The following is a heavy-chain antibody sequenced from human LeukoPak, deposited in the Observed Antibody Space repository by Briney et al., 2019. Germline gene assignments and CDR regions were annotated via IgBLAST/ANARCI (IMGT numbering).Heavy chain of an antibody. J-gene: IGHJ6*03. D-gene: IGHD6-6*01. CDR1: GGSFSGYY. CDR2: INHSGST. CDR3: ARGRAARYYYYYMDV. V-gene: IGHV4-34*01. Sequence: PSETLSLTCAVYGGSFSGYYWNWIRQPPGKGLDWIGEINHSGSTNYNPSLKSRVTISVDTSKNQFSLKLSSVTAADTAVYYCARGRAARYYYYYMDVWGKGTTVTVSS.